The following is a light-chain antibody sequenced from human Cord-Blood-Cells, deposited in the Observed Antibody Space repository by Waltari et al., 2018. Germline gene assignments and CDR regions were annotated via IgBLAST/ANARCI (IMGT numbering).Light chain of an antibody. V-gene: IGLV2-23*01. CDR1: SSDVGGYNL. CDR2: EGS. J-gene: IGLJ3*02. Sequence: QSALTQPASVSGSPEQSITISCTGTSSDVGGYNLVSWYQQHPGKAPKLMIYEGSKRPSGVSNRFSCSKSGNTASLTISGLQAEDEADYYCCSYAGSSTWVFGGGTKLTVL. CDR3: CSYAGSSTWV.